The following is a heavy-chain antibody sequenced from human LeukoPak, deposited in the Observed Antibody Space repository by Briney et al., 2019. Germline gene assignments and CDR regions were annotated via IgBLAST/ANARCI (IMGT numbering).Heavy chain of an antibody. CDR2: ISGSGGST. Sequence: GGSLRLSCAASGFTFSSYAMRWVRQAPGKGLEWVSAISGSGGSTYYADSVKGRFTISRDNSKNTLYLQMNSLRAEDTAVYYCAKDDYGGNSPSYYFDYWGQGTLVTVSS. CDR1: GFTFSSYA. V-gene: IGHV3-23*01. D-gene: IGHD4-23*01. CDR3: AKDDYGGNSPSYYFDY. J-gene: IGHJ4*02.